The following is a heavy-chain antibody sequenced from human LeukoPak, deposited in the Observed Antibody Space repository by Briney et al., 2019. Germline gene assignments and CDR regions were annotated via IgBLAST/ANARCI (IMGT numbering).Heavy chain of an antibody. V-gene: IGHV1-18*01. D-gene: IGHD3-10*01. CDR2: ISTYNGNT. CDR1: GYTFTSHG. Sequence: ASVKVSCKASGYTFTSHGISWVRQAPGQGLEWMGWISTYNGNTNYAQKLQGRVTMTTDTSTSTAYMELRSLRSDDTAVYYCARERPFQDGSGSYYAFDIWGQGTMVTVSS. J-gene: IGHJ3*02. CDR3: ARERPFQDGSGSYYAFDI.